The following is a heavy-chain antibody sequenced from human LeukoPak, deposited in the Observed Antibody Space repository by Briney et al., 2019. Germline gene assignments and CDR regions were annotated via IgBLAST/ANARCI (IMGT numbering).Heavy chain of an antibody. CDR2: INHSGST. J-gene: IGHJ6*03. CDR3: ATRVGASYYYYYMDV. D-gene: IGHD1-26*01. Sequence: SETLSLTCAVYGGSFSGYYWSWIRQPPGKGLEWIGEINHSGSTNYNPSLKSRVTISVDTSKNQFSLKLSSVTAADTAVYYCATRVGASYYYYYMDVWGKGTTVTVSS. CDR1: GGSFSGYY. V-gene: IGHV4-34*01.